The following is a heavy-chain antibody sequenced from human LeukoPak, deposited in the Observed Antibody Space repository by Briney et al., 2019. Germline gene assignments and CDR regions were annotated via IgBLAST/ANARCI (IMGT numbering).Heavy chain of an antibody. D-gene: IGHD1-1*01. Sequence: SGGSLRLSCAASEFMFSDYWMSWVRQAPGKGPEWVASINKDGSEEYYADSVKGRFTVSRDNAKNSLFLQMNNLRVEDTAIYYCATYDNWVAGDVWGQGTLVSVSS. J-gene: IGHJ4*02. CDR2: INKDGSEE. V-gene: IGHV3-7*01. CDR1: EFMFSDYW. CDR3: ATYDNWVAGDV.